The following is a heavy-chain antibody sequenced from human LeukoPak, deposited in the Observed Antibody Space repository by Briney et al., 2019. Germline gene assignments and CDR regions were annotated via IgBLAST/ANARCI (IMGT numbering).Heavy chain of an antibody. D-gene: IGHD3-3*01. CDR2: IRYDGSNK. J-gene: IGHJ4*02. CDR3: AKDGTIFGVVRSFFDY. V-gene: IGHV3-30*02. Sequence: PGGSLRLSCAASGFTFSSYGMHWVRQAPGKGLEWVAFIRYDGSNKYYADPVKGRFTISRDNSKNTLYLQMNSLRAEDTAVYYCAKDGTIFGVVRSFFDYWGQGTLVTVSS. CDR1: GFTFSSYG.